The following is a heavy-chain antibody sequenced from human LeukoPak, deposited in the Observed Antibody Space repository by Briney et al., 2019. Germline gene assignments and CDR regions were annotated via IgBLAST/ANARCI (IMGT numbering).Heavy chain of an antibody. V-gene: IGHV3-48*01. CDR3: ARDNPWEMVRGVIDY. CDR1: GFTFSNFA. D-gene: IGHD3-10*01. CDR2: ISSSDSPI. Sequence: PGGSLRLTCAATGFTFSNFAMNWVRQAPGKGLEWISYISSSDSPIYYADSVKGRFTVSRDNARNSLYLQMNSLRAEDTAVYYCARDNPWEMVRGVIDYWGQGTLVTVSS. J-gene: IGHJ4*02.